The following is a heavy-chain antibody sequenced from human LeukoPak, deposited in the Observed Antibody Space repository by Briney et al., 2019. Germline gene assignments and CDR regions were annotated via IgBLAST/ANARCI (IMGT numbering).Heavy chain of an antibody. CDR2: ISSSSSTI. D-gene: IGHD1/OR15-1a*01. CDR1: GFTFSSYS. CDR3: ARGNKGSDY. V-gene: IGHV3-48*01. J-gene: IGHJ4*02. Sequence: PGGSLRLSCAASGFTFSSYSMTWVRQAPGKGLEWVSYISSSSSTIYYADSVKGRFTISRDNAKNSLYLQMNSLRAEDTAVYYCARGNKGSDYWGQGILVTVSS.